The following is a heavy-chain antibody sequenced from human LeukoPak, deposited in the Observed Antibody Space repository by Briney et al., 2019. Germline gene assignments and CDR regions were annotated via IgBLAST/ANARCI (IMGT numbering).Heavy chain of an antibody. J-gene: IGHJ3*02. CDR2: ISGSGGST. Sequence: GGSLRLSCAASGFTFSSYAMSWVRQAPGKGLEWVSAISGSGGSTYYADSVKGRFTISRDNSKNTLYLQMNSLRAEDTAVYYCAKELIPDGYNTEIRDDAFDIWGQGTMVTVSS. V-gene: IGHV3-23*01. D-gene: IGHD5-24*01. CDR3: AKELIPDGYNTEIRDDAFDI. CDR1: GFTFSSYA.